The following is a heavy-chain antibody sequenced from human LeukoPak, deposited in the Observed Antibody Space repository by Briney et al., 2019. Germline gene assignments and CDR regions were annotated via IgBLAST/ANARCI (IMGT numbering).Heavy chain of an antibody. CDR1: GGSISSYY. CDR3: ARTSRGSRVSDYFDY. J-gene: IGHJ4*02. D-gene: IGHD3-10*01. Sequence: PSETLSLTCTVSGGSISSYYWSWIRQPPGKGLEWIGYIYYSGSTNYNPSLKSRVTISVDTSKNQFSLKLSSVTAADTAVYYCARTSRGSRVSDYFDYWGQGTLVTVSS. CDR2: IYYSGST. V-gene: IGHV4-59*01.